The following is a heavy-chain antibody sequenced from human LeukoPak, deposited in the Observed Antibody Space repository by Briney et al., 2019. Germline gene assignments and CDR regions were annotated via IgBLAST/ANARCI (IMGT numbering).Heavy chain of an antibody. CDR3: ARHGYCSSTSCYEDY. Sequence: SETLSLTCTVSGGSISSYYWSWIRQPPGKGLEWIGYIYTSGSTNYNPSLKSRVTISVDTSKNQFSLKPSSVTAADTAVYYCARHGYCSSTSCYEDYWGQGTLVTVSS. CDR2: IYTSGST. D-gene: IGHD2-2*03. J-gene: IGHJ4*02. CDR1: GGSISSYY. V-gene: IGHV4-4*09.